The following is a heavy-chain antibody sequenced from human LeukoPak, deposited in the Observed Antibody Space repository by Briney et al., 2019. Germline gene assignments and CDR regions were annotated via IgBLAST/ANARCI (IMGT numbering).Heavy chain of an antibody. V-gene: IGHV3-23*01. Sequence: GGSLRLSCVGSGFIFRSYAVTWVRQAPGKGLEWVSVITSNDVTYYADSVKGRFTISRDNSKKTEYLQMNSLRAEDTAVYYCAKSIYSGSYYSYFQHWGQGTLVTVSS. D-gene: IGHD1-26*01. CDR1: GFIFRSYA. J-gene: IGHJ1*01. CDR3: AKSIYSGSYYSYFQH. CDR2: ITSNDVT.